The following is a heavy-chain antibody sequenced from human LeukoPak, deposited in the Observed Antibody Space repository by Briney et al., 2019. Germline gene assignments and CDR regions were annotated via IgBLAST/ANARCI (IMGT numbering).Heavy chain of an antibody. D-gene: IGHD3-3*01. Sequence: PGGSLRLSCAASGFTFSSYSMNWVRQAPGKGLEWVSGISWNSGSIGYADSVKGRFTISRDNAKNSLYLQMNSLRAEDTALYYCAKGSRPFWNGGNLELLYYFDYWGQGTLVTVSS. CDR1: GFTFSSYS. J-gene: IGHJ4*02. V-gene: IGHV3-9*01. CDR3: AKGSRPFWNGGNLELLYYFDY. CDR2: ISWNSGSI.